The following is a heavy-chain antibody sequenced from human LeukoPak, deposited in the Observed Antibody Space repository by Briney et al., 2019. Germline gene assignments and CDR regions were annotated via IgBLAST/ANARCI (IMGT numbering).Heavy chain of an antibody. Sequence: GGSLRLSCAASGFTFSSYSMNWVRQAPGKGLEWVSYISSSSSTIYYADSVKGRFTISRDNAKNSLYLQMNSLRAEDTAVYYCARGGGHHHFDYWGQGTLATVSS. CDR3: ARGGGHHHFDY. J-gene: IGHJ4*02. D-gene: IGHD1-14*01. CDR2: ISSSSSTI. CDR1: GFTFSSYS. V-gene: IGHV3-48*01.